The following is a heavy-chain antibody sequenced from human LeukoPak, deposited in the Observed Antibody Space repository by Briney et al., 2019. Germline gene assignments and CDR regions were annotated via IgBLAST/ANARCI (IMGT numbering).Heavy chain of an antibody. J-gene: IGHJ4*02. V-gene: IGHV3-23*01. CDR1: GFTFSSYA. Sequence: PGGSLRLSCAASGFTFSSYAMSGVRQAPGKGLEWVSAISGSGGSTYYADSVKGRFTISRDNSKNTLYLQRNSMRAEDTAVYYCAKRGLDRSFGVVIIPEDYFDYWGQGTLVTVSS. CDR3: AKRGLDRSFGVVIIPEDYFDY. D-gene: IGHD3-3*01. CDR2: ISGSGGST.